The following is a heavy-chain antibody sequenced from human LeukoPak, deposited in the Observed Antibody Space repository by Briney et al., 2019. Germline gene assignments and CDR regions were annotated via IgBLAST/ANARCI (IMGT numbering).Heavy chain of an antibody. CDR2: IRGSGAST. J-gene: IGHJ3*01. V-gene: IGHV3-23*01. CDR3: GRDPNGDYVGAFDF. CDR1: GFTFSNYA. Sequence: PGGSLRLSCEASGFTFSNYAMTWVRQAPGKGLEWVSSIRGSGASTSYADSVKGRFTMSRDKSKSTLYLQMNSLRVGDTAVYYCGRDPNGDYVGAFDFWGQGTLLTVSS. D-gene: IGHD4-17*01.